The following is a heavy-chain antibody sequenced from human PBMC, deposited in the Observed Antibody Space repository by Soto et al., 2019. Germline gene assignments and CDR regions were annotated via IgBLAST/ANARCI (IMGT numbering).Heavy chain of an antibody. CDR1: GFTFSSYG. CDR3: ARRHDYGDYRVDY. D-gene: IGHD4-17*01. J-gene: IGHJ4*02. Sequence: QVQLVESGGGVVQPGRSLRLSCVASGFTFSSYGMHWVRQAPGEGLEWVAVISYDGSHDYYADSVKGRFAISRDNSKNTLYLQMTSLRAEDSALYYCARRHDYGDYRVDYWGQGTLVTVSS. V-gene: IGHV3-30*03. CDR2: ISYDGSHD.